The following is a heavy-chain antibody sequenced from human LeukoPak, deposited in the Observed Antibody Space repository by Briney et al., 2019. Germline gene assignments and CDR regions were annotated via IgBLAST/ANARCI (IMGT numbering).Heavy chain of an antibody. CDR3: ALKYYGSGYYYYYMDV. CDR1: GFTFSNYG. D-gene: IGHD3-10*01. J-gene: IGHJ6*03. Sequence: PGGSLRLSCAASGFTFSNYGMHWVRQAPGKGLEWVAFIRYDGSNKYYADSVKGRFTISRDNAKNSLYLQMNSLRAEDTAVYYCALKYYGSGYYYYYMDVWGKGTTVTISS. CDR2: IRYDGSNK. V-gene: IGHV3-30*02.